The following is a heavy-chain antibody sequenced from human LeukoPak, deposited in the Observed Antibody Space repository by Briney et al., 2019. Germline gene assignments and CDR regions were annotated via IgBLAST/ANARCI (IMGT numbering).Heavy chain of an antibody. CDR1: GYIFTSYF. CDR2: INTNTGNP. V-gene: IGHV7-4-1*02. CDR3: ARAPGGYYDFWSGYYTIYYYYYYYMDV. D-gene: IGHD3-3*01. J-gene: IGHJ6*03. Sequence: ASVKVSCKASGYIFTSYFMHWVRQAPGQGLEWMGWINTNTGNPTYAQGFTGRFVFSLDTSVSTAYLQISSLKAEDTAVYFCARAPGGYYDFWSGYYTIYYYYYYYMDVWGKGTTVTVSS.